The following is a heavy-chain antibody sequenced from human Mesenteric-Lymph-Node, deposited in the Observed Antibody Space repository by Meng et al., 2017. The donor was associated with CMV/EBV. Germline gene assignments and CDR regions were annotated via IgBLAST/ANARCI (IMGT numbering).Heavy chain of an antibody. J-gene: IGHJ1*01. CDR3: AKDFMAGNAEYFQY. Sequence: GGSLRLSCAASGLSFSTYWMHWVRQVPAKGLVWVSRINGDGSSTNYADSVKGRFSISRDNAKNTLYLQMNSLRSEDTAVFYCAKDFMAGNAEYFQYWGQGTLVTVSS. CDR2: INGDGSST. CDR1: GLSFSTYW. V-gene: IGHV3-74*01. D-gene: IGHD6-19*01.